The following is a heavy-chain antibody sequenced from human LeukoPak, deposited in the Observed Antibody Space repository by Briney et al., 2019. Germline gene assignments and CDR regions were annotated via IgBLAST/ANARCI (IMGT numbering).Heavy chain of an antibody. CDR2: INPSGGST. Sequence: ASVKVSCKASGYTFTSYYMHWVRQAPGQGLEWMGIINPSGGSTSYAQKFQGRATMTRDTSTSTVYMELSSLRSEDTAVYYCAKIDASYRIAAAGFDYWGQGTLVTVSS. J-gene: IGHJ4*02. D-gene: IGHD6-13*01. CDR1: GYTFTSYY. CDR3: AKIDASYRIAAAGFDY. V-gene: IGHV1-46*01.